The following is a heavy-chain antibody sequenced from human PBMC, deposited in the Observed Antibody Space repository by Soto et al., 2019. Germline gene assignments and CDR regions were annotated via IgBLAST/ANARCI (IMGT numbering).Heavy chain of an antibody. V-gene: IGHV3-74*01. D-gene: IGHD3-10*01. CDR2: INSDGSTT. CDR1: GFTFSNCS. J-gene: IGHJ4*02. CDR3: ARVGYGSGSYHFDY. Sequence: EVQLVESGGGLVQPGGSLRLSCAASGFTFSNCSMHWVRQAPGKGLVWVSRINSDGSTTSYTDSVKGRFTISRDNAKNTLYLQMNSLRAEDTAVYYCARVGYGSGSYHFDYWGQGTLVTVSS.